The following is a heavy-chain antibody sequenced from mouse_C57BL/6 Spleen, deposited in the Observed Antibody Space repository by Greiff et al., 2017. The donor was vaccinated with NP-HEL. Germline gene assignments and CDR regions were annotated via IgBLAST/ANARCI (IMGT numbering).Heavy chain of an antibody. CDR3: ARGDPYGSSVDY. CDR1: GFNIKNTY. CDR2: IDPANGNT. V-gene: IGHV14-3*01. Sequence: EVQRVESVAELVRPGASVKLSCTASGFNIKNTYMHWVKQRPEQGLEWIGRIDPANGNTKYAPKFQGKATITADTSSNTAYLQLSSLTSEDTAIYYCARGDPYGSSVDYWGQGTTLTVSS. J-gene: IGHJ2*01. D-gene: IGHD1-1*01.